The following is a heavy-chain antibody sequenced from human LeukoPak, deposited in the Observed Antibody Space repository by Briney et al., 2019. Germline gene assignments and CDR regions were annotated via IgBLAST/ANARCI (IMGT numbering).Heavy chain of an antibody. CDR1: GFTFSSYS. V-gene: IGHV3-21*01. D-gene: IGHD3-3*01. CDR2: IRSGSSYI. CDR3: ARSFGIDDC. J-gene: IGHJ4*02. Sequence: GGSLRLSCAASGFTFSSYSMNWVRQAPGKGLEWVSSIRSGSSYIDYADSVKGRFAISRDNARNSLFLQMNNLRAEDTAVYYCARSFGIDDCWGQGSLVTVSS.